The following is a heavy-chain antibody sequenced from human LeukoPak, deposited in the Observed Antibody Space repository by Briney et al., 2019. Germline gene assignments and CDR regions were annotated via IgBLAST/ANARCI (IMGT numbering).Heavy chain of an antibody. D-gene: IGHD2-15*01. CDR1: GGTLSSYA. CDR2: IIPMFGTA. V-gene: IGHV1-69*05. CDR3: AREGYCSGGSCYPRHYFDH. Sequence: SVKVSCKASGGTLSSYAISWVRQAPGQGLEWMGGIIPMFGTANYAQKFQGRVTITTDESTSTAYMELSSLKSEDTAVCYCAREGYCSGGSCYPRHYFDHWGQGILVTVSS. J-gene: IGHJ4*02.